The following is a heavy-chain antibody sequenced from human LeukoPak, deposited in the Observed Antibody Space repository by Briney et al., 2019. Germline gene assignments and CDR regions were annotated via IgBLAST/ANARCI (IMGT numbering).Heavy chain of an antibody. CDR3: AKDWTGSLNWFDT. V-gene: IGHV3-30*18. J-gene: IGHJ5*02. CDR2: ISYDGSNK. D-gene: IGHD3/OR15-3a*01. Sequence: PGGSLRLSCAASGFTFSSYGMHWVRQAPGKGLEWVAVISYDGSNKYYADSVKGRFTISRDNSKNTLYLQMNSLRAEDTAVYYCAKDWTGSLNWFDTWGQGALVTVSS. CDR1: GFTFSSYG.